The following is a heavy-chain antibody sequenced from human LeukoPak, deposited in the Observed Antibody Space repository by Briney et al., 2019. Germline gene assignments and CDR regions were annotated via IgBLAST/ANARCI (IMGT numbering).Heavy chain of an antibody. V-gene: IGHV3-33*08. CDR2: IWYDGSNK. CDR3: AREAPPYYDILTGYYDAFDI. Sequence: PGRSLRLSCAASGFTFSSYAMHWVRQAPGKGLEWVAVIWYDGSNKYYADSVKGRFTISRDNSKNTLYLQMNSLRAEDTAVYYCAREAPPYYDILTGYYDAFDIWGQGTMVTVSS. J-gene: IGHJ3*02. CDR1: GFTFSSYA. D-gene: IGHD3-9*01.